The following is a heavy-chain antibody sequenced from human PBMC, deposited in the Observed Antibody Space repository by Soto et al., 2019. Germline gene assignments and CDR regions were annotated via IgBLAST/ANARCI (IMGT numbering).Heavy chain of an antibody. D-gene: IGHD2-15*01. CDR1: GGSMSSYY. V-gene: IGHV4-59*01. CDR2: ISYSGST. CDR3: ARADPDASVGY. J-gene: IGHJ4*02. Sequence: PSETLSLTCTVSGGSMSSYYWTWLRQSPGRGLEWIGYISYSGSTYYNPSLKSRVTISADTSKNQFSLGMNSMIAADTAVYYAARADPDASVGYWGQGTLVTVSS.